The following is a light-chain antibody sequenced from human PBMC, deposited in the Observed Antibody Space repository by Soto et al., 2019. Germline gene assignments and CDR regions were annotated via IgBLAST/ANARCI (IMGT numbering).Light chain of an antibody. CDR2: AAS. CDR3: LQVYSFPRT. CDR1: QDIGGR. V-gene: IGKV1-12*01. J-gene: IGKJ1*01. Sequence: DIQMTQSPSSVSASAGDRITITCRARQDIGGRLAWFQQKPGKAPQYLIQAASILQSGVPSRFSGSASGTEFILTINCRQPENFASYFCLQVYSFPRTFGLSPKVQI.